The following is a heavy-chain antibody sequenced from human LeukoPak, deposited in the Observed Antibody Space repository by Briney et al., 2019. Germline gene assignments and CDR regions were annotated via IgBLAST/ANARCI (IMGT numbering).Heavy chain of an antibody. J-gene: IGHJ4*02. Sequence: GGSLRLSCAASGFTFSSYAMHWVRQAPGKGLEWVAVISYGGDNKYYADSVKGRFTISRDDSKDTLYLQMNSLRAEDTAVYYCARDLLVVPAAYADYWGQGTLVTVSS. D-gene: IGHD2-2*01. CDR1: GFTFSSYA. CDR3: ARDLLVVPAAYADY. V-gene: IGHV3-30*04. CDR2: ISYGGDNK.